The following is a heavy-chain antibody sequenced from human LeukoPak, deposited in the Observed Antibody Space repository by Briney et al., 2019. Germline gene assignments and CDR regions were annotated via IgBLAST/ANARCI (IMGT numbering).Heavy chain of an antibody. CDR3: AKGGRYDFWSGYYSYFDY. CDR2: ISGSGSDA. J-gene: IGHJ4*02. CDR1: GFNFRSNA. V-gene: IGHV3-23*01. D-gene: IGHD3-3*01. Sequence: GGSLRLSCAAYGFNFRSNAMSWVRHAPGRGPEWVSTISGSGSDADCAGSVKGRFTISRYNSKNTLDLQMNSLRAEDTAVYYCAKGGRYDFWSGYYSYFDYWGQGTLFSVSS.